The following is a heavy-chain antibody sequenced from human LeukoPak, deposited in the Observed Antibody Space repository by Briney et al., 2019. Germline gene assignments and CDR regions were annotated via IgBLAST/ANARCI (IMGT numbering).Heavy chain of an antibody. D-gene: IGHD3-10*01. Sequence: TGGSLRLSCAASRLTFSNYVMGWVRQAPGKGLEFVSAISGDGRITYYADSGKGRFTISRENSKNTLYLQMNSLRAEDTAIYYCARVSGRIQVWPQPFGDGLDVWGQGTTVTVSS. V-gene: IGHV3-23*01. CDR2: ISGDGRIT. CDR3: ARVSGRIQVWPQPFGDGLDV. J-gene: IGHJ6*02. CDR1: RLTFSNYV.